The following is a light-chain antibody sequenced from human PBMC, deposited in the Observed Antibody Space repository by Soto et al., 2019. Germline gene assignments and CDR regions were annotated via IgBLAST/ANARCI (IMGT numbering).Light chain of an antibody. CDR1: QSVSSSY. CDR2: GAS. J-gene: IGKJ1*01. Sequence: EIVLTQSPGTLSLSPGERATLSCRASQSVSSSYLAWYQQKPGQAPRLLIYGASGRATGIPDRFSGSGSGTDFTLTISRLEPEDFAVYFCQYYDSFRTFGQGTKV. CDR3: QYYDSFRT. V-gene: IGKV3-20*01.